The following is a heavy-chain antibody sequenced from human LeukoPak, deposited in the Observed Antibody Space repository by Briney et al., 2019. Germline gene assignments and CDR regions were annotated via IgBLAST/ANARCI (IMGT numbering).Heavy chain of an antibody. CDR1: GGSISSSNW. D-gene: IGHD3-22*01. CDR2: IYHSGST. J-gene: IGHJ4*02. Sequence: SETLSLTCAVSGGSISSSNWWCWGRPPPGKGLEWIGEIYHSGSTNYNPSLKSRVTISVDKSKNQFSLKLSSVTAADTAVYYCAREGPSHYYDSSGYFGWGQGTLVTVSS. V-gene: IGHV4-4*02. CDR3: AREGPSHYYDSSGYFG.